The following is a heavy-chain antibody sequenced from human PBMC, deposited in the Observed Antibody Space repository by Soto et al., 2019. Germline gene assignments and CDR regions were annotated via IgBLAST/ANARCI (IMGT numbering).Heavy chain of an antibody. Sequence: SETLSLTCAVYGGSFSGYYWSWIRQPPGKGLEWIGEINHSGSTNYNPSLKSRVTISVDTSKNQFSLKLSSVTAADTAVYYCARRPHNTSRFDYWGQGTLVTVSS. CDR2: INHSGST. D-gene: IGHD1-1*01. J-gene: IGHJ4*02. CDR1: GGSFSGYY. CDR3: ARRPHNTSRFDY. V-gene: IGHV4-34*01.